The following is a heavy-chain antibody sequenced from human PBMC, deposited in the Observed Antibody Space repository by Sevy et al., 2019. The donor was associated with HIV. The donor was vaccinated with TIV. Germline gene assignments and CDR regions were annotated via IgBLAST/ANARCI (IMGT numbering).Heavy chain of an antibody. V-gene: IGHV3-73*01. CDR3: STPKPLSRNFESSNYSPLDN. D-gene: IGHD3-22*01. CDR1: GFDFSDSS. J-gene: IGHJ4*02. CDR2: IKSRSNTYAT. Sequence: GGSLRLSCAASGFDFSDSSMHWVRQASGKGLEWIGLIKSRSNTYATAYAASVKGRFTISRDDSTNTSYLQMNSLKTEDTAVYYCSTPKPLSRNFESSNYSPLDNWGQGTQVTVSS.